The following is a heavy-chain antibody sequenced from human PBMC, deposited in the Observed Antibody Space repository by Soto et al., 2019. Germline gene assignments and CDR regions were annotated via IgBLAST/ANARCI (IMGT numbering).Heavy chain of an antibody. CDR2: IYHSGST. D-gene: IGHD2-8*01. J-gene: IGHJ4*02. V-gene: IGHV4-34*01. CDR1: GWSLSGYY. Sequence: XETLSLTCAVDGWSLSGYYWSWIRQPPGKGLEWIGEIYHSGSTYYNPSLRSRVAISVDTSQNLFSLTLTSVTAADTAVYYCAIPDAGDFHYWGQGALVTVSS. CDR3: AIPDAGDFHY.